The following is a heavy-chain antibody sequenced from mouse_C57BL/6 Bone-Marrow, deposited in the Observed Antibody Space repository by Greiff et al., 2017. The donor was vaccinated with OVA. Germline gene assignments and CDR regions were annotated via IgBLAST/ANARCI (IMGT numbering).Heavy chain of an antibody. CDR1: GFTFSSYA. CDR3: ARLIYYYGSSYWYFDV. J-gene: IGHJ1*03. D-gene: IGHD1-1*01. V-gene: IGHV5-4*03. Sequence: DVKLQESGGGLVKPGGSLKLSCAASGFTFSSYAMSWVRQTPEKRLEWVATISDGGSYTYYPDNVKGRFTISRDNAKNNLYLQMSHLKSEDTAMYYCARLIYYYGSSYWYFDVWGTGTTVTVSS. CDR2: ISDGGSYT.